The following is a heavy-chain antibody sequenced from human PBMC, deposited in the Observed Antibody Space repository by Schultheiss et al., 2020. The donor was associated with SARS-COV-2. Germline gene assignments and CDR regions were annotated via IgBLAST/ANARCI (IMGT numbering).Heavy chain of an antibody. CDR1: GFTFSDYF. J-gene: IGHJ6*03. D-gene: IGHD2-2*01. CDR2: ISSGGSTK. V-gene: IGHV3-11*04. CDR3: ARMGVPAAIAGSGLYYYYYMDV. Sequence: GGSLRLSCVASGFTFSDYFMTWIRQAPGKGLEWVSYISSGGSTKYYADSVKGRFTISRDNAKNSLYLQMNSLRAEDTAVYYCARMGVPAAIAGSGLYYYYYMDVWGKGTTVTVSS.